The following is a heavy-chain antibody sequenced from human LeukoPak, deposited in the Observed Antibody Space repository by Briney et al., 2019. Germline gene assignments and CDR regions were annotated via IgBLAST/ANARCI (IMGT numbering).Heavy chain of an antibody. CDR3: ARVDIVASYYYYYMDV. J-gene: IGHJ6*03. Sequence: SSETLSLTCAVYGGSFSGYYWSWIRQPPGKGLEWIGEINHSGSTNYNPSLKSRVTISVDTSKNQFSLKLSSVTAADTAVYYCARVDIVASYYYYYMDVWGKGTTVTISS. CDR1: GGSFSGYY. CDR2: INHSGST. V-gene: IGHV4-34*01. D-gene: IGHD5-12*01.